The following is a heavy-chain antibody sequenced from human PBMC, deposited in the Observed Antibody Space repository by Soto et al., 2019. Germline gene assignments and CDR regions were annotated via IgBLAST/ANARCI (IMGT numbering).Heavy chain of an antibody. V-gene: IGHV4-59*08. Sequence: SETQCLTCTVEGGYFIGYGWSWIRKKPGKGLEWIGCIYYSGSTNYNPSLKSRVTISVDTSKNQFSLKLSSVTAADTAVYYCARLTKAVYGDYLDYWGQGTLVTVSS. CDR2: IYYSGST. CDR3: ARLTKAVYGDYLDY. J-gene: IGHJ4*02. D-gene: IGHD4-17*01. CDR1: GGYFIGYG.